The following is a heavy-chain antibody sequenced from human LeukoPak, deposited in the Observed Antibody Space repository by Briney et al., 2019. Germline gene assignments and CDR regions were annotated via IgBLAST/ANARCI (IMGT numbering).Heavy chain of an antibody. CDR1: GYTLTELS. Sequence: ASVKVSCKVSGYTLTELSMHWVRQAPGKGLEWMGGFDPEDGETIYAQKFQGRVIMTEDTSTDTAYMELSSLRSEDTAVYYCATETLTGYYKDYWGQGTLVTVSS. V-gene: IGHV1-24*01. D-gene: IGHD3-9*01. CDR2: FDPEDGET. J-gene: IGHJ4*02. CDR3: ATETLTGYYKDY.